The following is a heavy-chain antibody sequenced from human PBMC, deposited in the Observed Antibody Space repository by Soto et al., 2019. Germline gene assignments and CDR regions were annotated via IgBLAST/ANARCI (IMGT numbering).Heavy chain of an antibody. CDR3: ARGGLTIFGVVIMSHCYYYYGMDV. CDR1: GGTFSSYA. D-gene: IGHD3-3*01. CDR2: IIPIFGTA. J-gene: IGHJ6*02. V-gene: IGHV1-69*13. Sequence: SVKVSCKASGGTFSSYAISWVRQAPGQGLEWMGGIIPIFGTANYAQKFQGRVTITADESTSTAYMELSSLRSEDTAVYYCARGGLTIFGVVIMSHCYYYYGMDVWGQGTTVTVSS.